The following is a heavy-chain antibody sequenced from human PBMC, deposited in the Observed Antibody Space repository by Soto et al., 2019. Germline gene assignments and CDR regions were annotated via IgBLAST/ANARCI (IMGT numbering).Heavy chain of an antibody. D-gene: IGHD3-10*01. CDR1: GYTFTSYG. CDR3: AREGESITMVRGVYYYYGMDV. V-gene: IGHV1-18*01. J-gene: IGHJ6*02. Sequence: ASVKVSCKASGYTFTSYGISCVRQAPGQGLEWMGWISAYNGNTNYAQKLQGRVTMTTDTSTSTAYMELRSLRSDDTAVYYCAREGESITMVRGVYYYYGMDVWGQGTTVTVSS. CDR2: ISAYNGNT.